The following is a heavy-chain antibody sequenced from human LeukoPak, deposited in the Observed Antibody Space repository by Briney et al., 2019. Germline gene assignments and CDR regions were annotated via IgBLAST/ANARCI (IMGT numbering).Heavy chain of an antibody. CDR2: IWYDATDK. V-gene: IGHV3-33*01. CDR3: ARGRYNLDY. J-gene: IGHJ4*02. CDR1: GFTFSNYD. D-gene: IGHD5-24*01. Sequence: PGTSLTLSCAASGFTFSNYDMQWVRQAPGKGLEWVALIWYDATDKYYADSVKGRFTISRDNSKNTLYLQMNNLRAEDTAVYYCARGRYNLDYWGQGTLVTVSS.